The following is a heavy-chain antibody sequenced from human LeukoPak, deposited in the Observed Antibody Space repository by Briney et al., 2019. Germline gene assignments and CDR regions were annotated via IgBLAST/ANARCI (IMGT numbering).Heavy chain of an antibody. CDR1: GFSFSSHS. CDR3: ARDSRGYSYGPNTDY. Sequence: GGSLRLSCAASGFSFSSHSMNWVRQAPGKGLERISYISSTSNEIYYVDSVKGRFTISRHNAQKSLFLQMTSLRAEDTGVYYCARDSRGYSYGPNTDYWGQGTLVTVSS. D-gene: IGHD5-18*01. V-gene: IGHV3-21*01. CDR2: ISSTSNEI. J-gene: IGHJ4*02.